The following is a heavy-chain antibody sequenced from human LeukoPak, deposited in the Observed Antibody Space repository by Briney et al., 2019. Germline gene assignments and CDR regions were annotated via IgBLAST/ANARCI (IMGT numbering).Heavy chain of an antibody. Sequence: ASVKVSCKASGYAFSSYGFSWVRQAPGQGLEWMGWISAYNGNTNYAQKLQGRVTMTTDTSTSTAYMELRSLRSDDTAVYYCARAPVGAAAYYWGQGTLVTVSS. CDR2: ISAYNGNT. J-gene: IGHJ4*02. CDR3: ARAPVGAAAYY. CDR1: GYAFSSYG. V-gene: IGHV1-18*01. D-gene: IGHD6-13*01.